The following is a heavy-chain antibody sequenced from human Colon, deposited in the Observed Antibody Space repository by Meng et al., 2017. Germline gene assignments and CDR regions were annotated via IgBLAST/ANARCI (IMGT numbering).Heavy chain of an antibody. CDR2: IYYSENT. Sequence: QVQSQESGPGLVKPSETRSLTCSVSGASIRGGGYYWSWIRQVPGKGLDLIGYIYYSENTYYKPSLQSRAIISVDTSKNEFSLRLSSVSAADTAVYYCARRYGSGTYPFDFWGQGILVTVSS. CDR3: ARRYGSGTYPFDF. D-gene: IGHD3-10*01. V-gene: IGHV4-31*03. CDR1: GASIRGGGYY. J-gene: IGHJ4*02.